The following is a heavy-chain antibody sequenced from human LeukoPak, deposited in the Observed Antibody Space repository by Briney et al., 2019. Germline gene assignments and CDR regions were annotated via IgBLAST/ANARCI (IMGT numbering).Heavy chain of an antibody. J-gene: IGHJ4*02. CDR3: ASSILGYCSGGSCYPHY. CDR1: GGSFSGYY. D-gene: IGHD2-15*01. Sequence: PSETLSLTCAVYGGSFSGYYWSWIRQPPGKGLEWIGEINHSGSTNYNPSLKSRVTISVDTSKNQFSLKLSSVTAADTAVYYCASSILGYCSGGSCYPHYWGQGTLVTVFS. V-gene: IGHV4-34*01. CDR2: INHSGST.